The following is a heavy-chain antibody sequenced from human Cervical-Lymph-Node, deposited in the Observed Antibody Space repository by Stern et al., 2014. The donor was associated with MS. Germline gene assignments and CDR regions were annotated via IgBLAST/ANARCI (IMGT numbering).Heavy chain of an antibody. CDR1: GFSLRANGMR. Sequence: ESGPALVKPTQTLTLTCTFSGFSLRANGMRLSWIRQPPGKALAWLALIDGEDAKYYSTSLKTRLTITKDTSKNQVLLTMTNVDPVDTATYYCARSIGSVWYGYFDDWGQGSLVTVSS. CDR3: ARSIGSVWYGYFDD. V-gene: IGHV2-70*01. CDR2: IDGEDAK. D-gene: IGHD6-19*01. J-gene: IGHJ4*02.